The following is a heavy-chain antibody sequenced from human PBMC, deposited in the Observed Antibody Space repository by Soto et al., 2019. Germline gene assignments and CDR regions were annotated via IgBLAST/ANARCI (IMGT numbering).Heavy chain of an antibody. V-gene: IGHV1-3*05. J-gene: IGHJ4*02. CDR3: ARAWVVVTAPDY. CDR2: INAGNGNT. Sequence: QVQLVQSGAEEKKPGASVKVSRKASGYTFTSYAMHWVRQAPGQRLDWMGWINAGNGNTKYSQKFQGRVTITRDTSASTAYMELSSLRSEDTAVYYCARAWVVVTAPDYWGQGTLVTVSS. CDR1: GYTFTSYA. D-gene: IGHD2-21*02.